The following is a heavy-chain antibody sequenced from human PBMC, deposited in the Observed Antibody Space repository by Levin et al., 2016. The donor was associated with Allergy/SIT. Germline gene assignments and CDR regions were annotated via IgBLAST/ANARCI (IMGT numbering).Heavy chain of an antibody. J-gene: IGHJ4*02. D-gene: IGHD6-6*01. Sequence: GESLKISCAASGFTFSSYTMNWVRQAPGKGLEWVSSISSNSYYIYYGESLKGRSTISRDNARNSLYLQMDSLRAEDTAVYYCAREGGMGHSSVEYFDYWGQGTLVTVSS. V-gene: IGHV3-21*01. CDR3: AREGGMGHSSVEYFDY. CDR1: GFTFSSYT. CDR2: ISSNSYYI.